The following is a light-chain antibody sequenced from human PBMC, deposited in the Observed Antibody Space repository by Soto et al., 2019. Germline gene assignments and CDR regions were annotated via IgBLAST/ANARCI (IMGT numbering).Light chain of an antibody. CDR3: SSYVGSKNFV. CDR2: EVT. Sequence: QSVLTQPPSASGSPGQSVTISCTGTSSDVGGYNYVSWYQQHPGKAPKLMIYEVTKRPSGVPDRFSGSKSGNTSSLAVSGLQAEDDADYYCSSYVGSKNFVFVTGTKVTVL. V-gene: IGLV2-8*01. J-gene: IGLJ1*01. CDR1: SSDVGGYNY.